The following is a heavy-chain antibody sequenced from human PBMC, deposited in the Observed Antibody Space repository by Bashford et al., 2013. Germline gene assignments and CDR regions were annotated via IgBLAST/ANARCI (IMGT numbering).Heavy chain of an antibody. J-gene: IGHJ3*02. CDR1: GGSISSYY. V-gene: IGHV4-59*08. CDR2: IYYSGST. D-gene: IGHD3-16*02. CDR3: ARWSFRQPHGAFDI. Sequence: SETLSLTCSVSGGSISSYYWSWIRQPPGKGLEWIGYIYYSGSTNYNPSLKRRVTISVDTSKNQFSLRLRSVTAADTAVYYCARWSFRQPHGAFDIWGQGDNGHRLL.